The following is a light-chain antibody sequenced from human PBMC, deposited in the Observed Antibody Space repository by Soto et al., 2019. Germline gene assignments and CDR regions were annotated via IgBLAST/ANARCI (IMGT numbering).Light chain of an antibody. CDR2: KAS. CDR1: HSIRSW. V-gene: IGKV1-5*03. Sequence: DVQMTQSPSSLSASVVDRCTITFLASHSIRSWLAWYQEKPGKAPKLLIYKASLLETGVPSRFSGSGSGTEFTLTISSLQTDDFGTYYCHQYNSHPWTFGQGTKVDI. J-gene: IGKJ1*01. CDR3: HQYNSHPWT.